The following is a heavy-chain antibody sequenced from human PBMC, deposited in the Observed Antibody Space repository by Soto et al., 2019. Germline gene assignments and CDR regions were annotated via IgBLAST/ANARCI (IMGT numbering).Heavy chain of an antibody. J-gene: IGHJ6*02. CDR1: GGTFSSYA. V-gene: IGHV1-69*06. CDR2: IVPLFRTT. CDR3: ARGGYSSTWSNLLDRSGLDF. D-gene: IGHD6-13*01. Sequence: QVQLVQSGAEAKKPGSSVKVSCKTSGGTFSSYAISWVRQAPGQGLEWMGGIVPLFRTTNYAQKFQGRVTITADTSTYTVYMELGGLRSGDTAVYYCARGGYSSTWSNLLDRSGLDFWGQGTPVTVSS.